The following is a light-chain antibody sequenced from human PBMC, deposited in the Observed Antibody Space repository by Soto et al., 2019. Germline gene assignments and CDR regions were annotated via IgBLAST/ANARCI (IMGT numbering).Light chain of an antibody. CDR2: DAS. V-gene: IGKV3-11*01. CDR1: QSVSSY. J-gene: IGKJ3*01. CDR3: QQRYNWPLT. Sequence: EIVLTQSPATLSLSPGERATLSCRASQSVSSYLAWYQQKPGQAPRLLIYDASNRATGISARFSGRGSGTDFTLTISSLEPEDFAVYYCQQRYNWPLTFGPGTKVDIK.